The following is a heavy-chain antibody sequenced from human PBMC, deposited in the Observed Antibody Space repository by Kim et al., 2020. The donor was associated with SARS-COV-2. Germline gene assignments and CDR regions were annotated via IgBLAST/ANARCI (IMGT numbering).Heavy chain of an antibody. V-gene: IGHV2-70*11. CDR3: ARMYYYVSSGYTSWFDP. Sequence: SGPTLVNPTQTLTLTCTFSGFSLSTSGMCVSWIRQPPGKALEWLARIDWDDDKYYSTSLKTRLTISKDTSKNQVVLTMTNMDPVDTATYYCARMYYYVSSGYTSWFDPWGQGTLVTVSS. J-gene: IGHJ5*02. D-gene: IGHD3-22*01. CDR1: GFSLSTSGMC. CDR2: IDWDDDK.